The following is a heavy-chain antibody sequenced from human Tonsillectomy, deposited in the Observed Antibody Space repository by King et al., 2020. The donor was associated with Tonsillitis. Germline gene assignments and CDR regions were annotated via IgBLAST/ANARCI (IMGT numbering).Heavy chain of an antibody. CDR3: AREGSDYPEDYYYYYMDV. CDR2: ISANNGNT. Sequence: VQLVESGPEVKKPGASVKVSCKASGYTFTSYGISWVRQAPGQGLEWMGWISANNGNTNYAQKLQGRVTMTTDTSTRTAYMELRSLRSDDTAVYYCAREGSDYPEDYYYYYMDVWGKGTTVTVSS. D-gene: IGHD3-10*01. CDR1: GYTFTSYG. V-gene: IGHV1-18*01. J-gene: IGHJ6*03.